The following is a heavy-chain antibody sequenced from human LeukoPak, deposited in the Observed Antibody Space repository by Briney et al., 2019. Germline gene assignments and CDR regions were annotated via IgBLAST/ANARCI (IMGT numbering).Heavy chain of an antibody. CDR1: GFTFSSYG. Sequence: GGSLRLSCAASGFTFSSYGMHWVRQAPVKGLEWVAVIWYDGSNKYYADSVKGRFTISRDNSKNTLYLQMNSLRAEDTAVYYCARGPEYYFDYWGQGTLVTVSS. CDR2: IWYDGSNK. J-gene: IGHJ4*02. CDR3: ARGPEYYFDY. V-gene: IGHV3-33*01.